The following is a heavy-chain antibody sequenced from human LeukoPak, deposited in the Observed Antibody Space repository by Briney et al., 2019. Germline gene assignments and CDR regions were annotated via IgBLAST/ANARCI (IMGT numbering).Heavy chain of an antibody. CDR1: GYTFTSYG. J-gene: IGHJ4*02. CDR2: ISAYNGNT. CDR3: ARDLLYDFWSGYPFDY. V-gene: IGHV1-18*01. D-gene: IGHD3-3*01. Sequence: GASVKVSCKASGYTFTSYGISWVRQAPGQGLEWMGWISAYNGNTNYAQKLQGRVTMTTDTSTSTAYMELRSLRSDDTAVYYCARDLLYDFWSGYPFDYWGQGTLVTVSS.